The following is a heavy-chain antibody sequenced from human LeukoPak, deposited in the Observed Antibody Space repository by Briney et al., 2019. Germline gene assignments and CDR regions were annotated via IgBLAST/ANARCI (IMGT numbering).Heavy chain of an antibody. V-gene: IGHV3-30-3*02. J-gene: IGHJ4*02. D-gene: IGHD3-10*01. CDR2: ISYDGSNK. CDR1: GFTFSSYA. Sequence: GRSLRLSCAASGFTFSSYAMHWVRQAPGKGLEWVAVISYDGSNKYYADSVKGRFTISRDNSKNTLYLQMNSLRAEDTAVYYCAKSLRYGTAYFDYWGQGTLVTVSS. CDR3: AKSLRYGTAYFDY.